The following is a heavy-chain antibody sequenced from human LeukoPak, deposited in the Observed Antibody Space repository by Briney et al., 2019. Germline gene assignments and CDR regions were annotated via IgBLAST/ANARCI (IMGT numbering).Heavy chain of an antibody. Sequence: GGSLRLSCAASGFTFRSYSMNWVRQAPGKGLEWVCSITSSSSFIYHAGSVKGRFTISRDNAKNSLYLQMNSLRAEDTAVYYCAKDLMIAVAGLTGWFDPWGQGTLVTVSS. CDR1: GFTFRSYS. D-gene: IGHD6-19*01. CDR3: AKDLMIAVAGLTGWFDP. J-gene: IGHJ5*02. CDR2: ITSSSSFI. V-gene: IGHV3-21*04.